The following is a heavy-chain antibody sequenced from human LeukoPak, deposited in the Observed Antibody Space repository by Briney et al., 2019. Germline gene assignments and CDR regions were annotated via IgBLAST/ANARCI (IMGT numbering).Heavy chain of an antibody. V-gene: IGHV1-18*01. CDR2: ISAYNGNT. CDR3: ARDLRGMASMDV. Sequence: ASVKDSCKASGYTFTRYGISWVRQAAGQGLEWMGWISAYNGNTNYAQKLQGRVTMTTDTSTSTAYMELRSLRSDDTAVYYCARDLRGMASMDVWGQGTTVTVSS. D-gene: IGHD3-10*01. J-gene: IGHJ6*02. CDR1: GYTFTRYG.